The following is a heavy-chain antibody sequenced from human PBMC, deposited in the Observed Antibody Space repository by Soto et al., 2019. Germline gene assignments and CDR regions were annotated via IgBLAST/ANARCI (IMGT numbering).Heavy chain of an antibody. CDR1: GGTFSSYA. D-gene: IGHD5-18*01. J-gene: IGHJ6*02. CDR3: ARLQLWHGNYYYGMDV. CDR2: IIPIFGTA. V-gene: IGHV1-69*13. Sequence: GASVKVSCKASGGTFSSYAISWVRQAPGQGLEWMGGIIPIFGTANYAQKFQGRVTITADESTSTAYMELSSLRSEDTAVYYCARLQLWHGNYYYGMDVWGQGTKVTVYS.